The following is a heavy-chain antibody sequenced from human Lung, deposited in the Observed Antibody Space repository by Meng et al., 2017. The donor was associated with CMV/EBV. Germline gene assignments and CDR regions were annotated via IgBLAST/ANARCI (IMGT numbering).Heavy chain of an antibody. CDR1: GFTFSSSA. Sequence: SXAASGFTFSSSAMHWVRQAPGKGLVWVAVVSYDGSHKYYADSVKGRFTISRDNSKNSLYLQMNSLRPEDTAVYYCARGIKEWSYFYYHAMDVWGQGXTVTVSS. J-gene: IGHJ6*02. V-gene: IGHV3-30*04. D-gene: IGHD3-3*01. CDR3: ARGIKEWSYFYYHAMDV. CDR2: VSYDGSHK.